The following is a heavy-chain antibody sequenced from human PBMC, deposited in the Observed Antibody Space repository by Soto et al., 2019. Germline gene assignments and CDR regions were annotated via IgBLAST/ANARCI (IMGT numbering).Heavy chain of an antibody. CDR1: GVSISSYY. CDR2: IYYSGST. D-gene: IGHD3-10*01. V-gene: IGHV4-59*01. J-gene: IGHJ5*02. CDR3: ARDRWFGELFGWGEP. Sequence: PSATLSLTCTVSGVSISSYYWSWILQPPGKGLEWIGYIYYSGSTNYNPSLKSRVTISVDTSKNQFSLKLSSVTAADTAVYYCARDRWFGELFGWGEPWGKGTLVTVS.